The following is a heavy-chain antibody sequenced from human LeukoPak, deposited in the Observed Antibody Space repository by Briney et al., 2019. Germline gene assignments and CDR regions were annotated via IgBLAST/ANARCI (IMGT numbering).Heavy chain of an antibody. Sequence: ASVKVSCKASGYTVTGYYMHWVRQAPGQGLEWMGWINPNSGGTNYAQKFQGRVTMTRDTSISTAYMELSRLRSDDTAVYYCARDPMEWLEVGAFDIWGQGTMVTVSS. CDR3: ARDPMEWLEVGAFDI. CDR2: INPNSGGT. J-gene: IGHJ3*02. D-gene: IGHD3-3*01. V-gene: IGHV1-2*02. CDR1: GYTVTGYY.